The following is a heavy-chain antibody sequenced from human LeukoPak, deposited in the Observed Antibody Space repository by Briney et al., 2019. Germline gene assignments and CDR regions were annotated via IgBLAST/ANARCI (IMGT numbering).Heavy chain of an antibody. CDR3: ARNPNFWSLDY. Sequence: QTLSLTCSVSGGSMGNFYWSWIRQPPGKGLEWIGYISYSGSTRSNPSLKSRVTMSLDTSKNHFSLNLISVTAADTAVYYCARNPNFWSLDYWGQGVLVIVSS. V-gene: IGHV4-59*01. J-gene: IGHJ4*02. D-gene: IGHD2-8*02. CDR1: GGSMGNFY. CDR2: ISYSGST.